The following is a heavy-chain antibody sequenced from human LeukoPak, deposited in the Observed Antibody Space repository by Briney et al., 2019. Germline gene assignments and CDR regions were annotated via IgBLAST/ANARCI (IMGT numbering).Heavy chain of an antibody. CDR1: GGSISSGSYY. CDR3: ARQYYYNRAIYSKLDY. Sequence: SETLSLTCTVSGGSISSGSYYWGWIRQPPGKGLEWIGSMYYSGSTYYNPSLKSRVTISVDTSKNRFSLKLNSVTAADTAEYYCARQYYYNRAIYSKLDYWGQGILVTVSS. D-gene: IGHD3-22*01. V-gene: IGHV4-39*01. J-gene: IGHJ4*02. CDR2: MYYSGST.